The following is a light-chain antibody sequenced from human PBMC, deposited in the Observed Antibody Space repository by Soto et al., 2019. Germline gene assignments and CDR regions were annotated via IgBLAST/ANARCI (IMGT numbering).Light chain of an antibody. CDR2: DVS. Sequence: QSALTQPASVSGSPGQSITISCTGASGDVGGYDYVSWYQQHPGKAPKLMIYDVSNRPSGVSNRFSGSKSGNTASLTISGLPAEHEADYACCSCSRSGPLYVFGPGTKVTVL. V-gene: IGLV2-14*01. CDR1: SGDVGGYDY. J-gene: IGLJ1*01. CDR3: CSCSRSGPLYV.